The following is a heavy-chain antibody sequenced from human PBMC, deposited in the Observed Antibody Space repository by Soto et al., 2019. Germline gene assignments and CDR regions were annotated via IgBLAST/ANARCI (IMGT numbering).Heavy chain of an antibody. Sequence: GGSLRLSCSASGFTFSSYAMHWVRQAPGKGLEHVSAISSNGGSTHYADSVKGRFTISRDNSKNTLYLQMSSVRAEDTPMYHCVKDLISPWDPRGQGTLVPGSS. J-gene: IGHJ5*02. CDR1: GFTFSSYA. D-gene: IGHD2-8*01. V-gene: IGHV3-64D*08. CDR3: VKDLISPWDP. CDR2: ISSNGGST.